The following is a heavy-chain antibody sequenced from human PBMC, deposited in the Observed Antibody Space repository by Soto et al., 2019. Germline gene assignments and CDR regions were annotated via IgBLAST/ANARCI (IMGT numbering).Heavy chain of an antibody. D-gene: IGHD2-2*01. CDR2: IRSKAYGGTT. V-gene: IGHV3-49*04. J-gene: IGHJ4*02. CDR3: TRAPRRCTSCYSNDY. Sequence: PGGSLRLSCTASGFTFGDYAMSWVRQAPGKGLEWVGFIRSKAYGGTTEYAASVKGRFTTSRDDSKSIAYLQMNSLKTEDTAVYYCTRAPRRCTSCYSNDYWGQGTLFTVSS. CDR1: GFTFGDYA.